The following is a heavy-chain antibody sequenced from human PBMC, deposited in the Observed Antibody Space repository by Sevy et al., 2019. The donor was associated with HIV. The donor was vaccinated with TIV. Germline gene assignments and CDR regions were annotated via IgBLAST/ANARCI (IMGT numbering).Heavy chain of an antibody. J-gene: IGHJ4*02. CDR1: GFTLNNYD. CDR2: VSSGGDTT. D-gene: IGHD3-22*01. V-gene: IGHV3-23*01. Sequence: GGSLRLSCAASGFTLNNYDMTWVRQAPGKGLEWVSAVSSGGDTTYYADSVKGRFTISRDNSKNTLYLQMNSLRAEDTAVYYCAKGGSTSGYYLNYFAYWGQGSLVTVSS. CDR3: AKGGSTSGYYLNYFAY.